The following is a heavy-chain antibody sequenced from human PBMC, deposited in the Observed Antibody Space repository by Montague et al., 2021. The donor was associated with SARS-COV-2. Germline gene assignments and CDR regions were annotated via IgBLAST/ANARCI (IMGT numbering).Heavy chain of an antibody. Sequence: PALVKPTQTLTLTCTFSGFSLSTSGMCVSWIRQPLGKALEWLALIDWDDDKYYSTSLKTRLTISKDTSKNQVVLTMTNMDPVDTATYYCARSYYDILTGYYMAFDYWGQGTLVTVSS. J-gene: IGHJ4*02. D-gene: IGHD3-9*01. CDR1: GFSLSTSGMC. CDR2: IDWDDDK. CDR3: ARSYYDILTGYYMAFDY. V-gene: IGHV2-70*01.